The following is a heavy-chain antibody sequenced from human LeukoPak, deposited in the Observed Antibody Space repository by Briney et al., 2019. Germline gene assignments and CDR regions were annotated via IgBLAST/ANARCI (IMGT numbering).Heavy chain of an antibody. CDR1: GFTVSSNY. CDR3: ARDRGVGATPDYYYYGMDV. Sequence: GGSLRLSCAASGFTVSSNYMSWVRQAPGKGLERVSVIYSGGSTYYADSVKGRFTISRDNSKNTLYLQMNSLRAEDTAVYYCARDRGVGATPDYYYYGMDVWGQGTTVTVSS. CDR2: IYSGGST. D-gene: IGHD1-26*01. V-gene: IGHV3-66*01. J-gene: IGHJ6*02.